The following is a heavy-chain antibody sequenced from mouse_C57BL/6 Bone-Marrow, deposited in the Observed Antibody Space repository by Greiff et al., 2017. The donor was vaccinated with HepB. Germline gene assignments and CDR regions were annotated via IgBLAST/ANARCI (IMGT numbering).Heavy chain of an antibody. Sequence: EVQLVESGEGLVKPGGSLKLSCAASGFTFSSYAMSWVRQTPEKRLEWVAYISSGGDYIYYADTVKGRFTISRDNARNTLYLQMSSLKSEDTAMYYCTRGGYYSNSYYAMDYWGQGTSVTVSS. CDR1: GFTFSSYA. CDR2: ISSGGDYI. J-gene: IGHJ4*01. D-gene: IGHD2-5*01. CDR3: TRGGYYSNSYYAMDY. V-gene: IGHV5-9-1*02.